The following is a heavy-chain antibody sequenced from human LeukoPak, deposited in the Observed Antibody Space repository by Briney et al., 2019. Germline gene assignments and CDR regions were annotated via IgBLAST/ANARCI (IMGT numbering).Heavy chain of an antibody. CDR1: GYTFTSYG. D-gene: IGHD1/OR15-1a*01. CDR2: ISAYNGNT. Sequence: ASVKVSCKASGYTFTSYGISWVRQAPGQGLEWMGWISAYNGNTNYAQKLQGRVTMTTDTSTSTAYMELRSLRSDDTTVYYCAREAVMPVAPVKIGTSDRPLYEYYGLDVWGQGTTVTVS. V-gene: IGHV1-18*01. J-gene: IGHJ6*02. CDR3: AREAVMPVAPVKIGTSDRPLYEYYGLDV.